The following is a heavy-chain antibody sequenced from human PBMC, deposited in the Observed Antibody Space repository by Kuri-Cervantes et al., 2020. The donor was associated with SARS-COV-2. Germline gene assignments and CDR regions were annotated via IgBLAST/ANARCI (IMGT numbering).Heavy chain of an antibody. J-gene: IGHJ4*02. Sequence: GGSLRLSCVASGFTFSSYAMHWVRQAPGKGLEWVAVISYDGSNKYYADSVKGRFTISRDNSKSTLYLQMNSLRAEDTAVYYCAREGMVATSLGYWGQGTLVTVSS. V-gene: IGHV3-30*04. CDR1: GFTFSSYA. CDR3: AREGMVATSLGY. D-gene: IGHD5-12*01. CDR2: ISYDGSNK.